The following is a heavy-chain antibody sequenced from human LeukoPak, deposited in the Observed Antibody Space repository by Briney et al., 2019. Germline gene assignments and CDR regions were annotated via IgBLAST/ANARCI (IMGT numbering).Heavy chain of an antibody. D-gene: IGHD5-12*01. CDR1: GFTFSSYA. CDR3: AKEMGAGYSGYDYYFDY. J-gene: IGHJ4*02. V-gene: IGHV3-23*01. Sequence: QTGGPLRLSCAASGFTFSSYAMSWVRQAPGKGLEWVSAISGSGGSTYYADSVKGRFTISRDNSKNTLYMQMNSLRAEDTAVYYCAKEMGAGYSGYDYYFDYWGQGTLVTVSS. CDR2: ISGSGGST.